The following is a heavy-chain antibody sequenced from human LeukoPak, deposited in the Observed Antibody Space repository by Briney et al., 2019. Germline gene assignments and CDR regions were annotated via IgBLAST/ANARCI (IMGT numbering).Heavy chain of an antibody. J-gene: IGHJ4*02. V-gene: IGHV3-15*01. D-gene: IGHD3-3*01. Sequence: PGGSLRLSCAASGFTFSNAWMSWVRQAPGKGLEWVGRIISKAGGETTDYAAPVKGRFIISRDDSRNTVYLQMKSLKTEDTGVYYCSTLFGVVSGDQLDYWGQGTLVTVSS. CDR2: IISKAGGETT. CDR1: GFTFSNAW. CDR3: STLFGVVSGDQLDY.